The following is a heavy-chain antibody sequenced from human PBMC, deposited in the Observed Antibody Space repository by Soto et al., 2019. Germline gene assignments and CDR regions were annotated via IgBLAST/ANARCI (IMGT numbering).Heavy chain of an antibody. CDR3: ARGSTWQGRASFDP. J-gene: IGHJ5*02. Sequence: SDTLSLTYRVSGGAISNSTYYWGWIRQPPGKRLEWIGSASFSGSKYDNPSLKSRVTCSIDTSKTLISLKLSSVTAADTAVYYCARGSTWQGRASFDPWGQGTLVTVSS. CDR2: ASFSGSK. D-gene: IGHD6-13*01. V-gene: IGHV4-39*01. CDR1: GGAISNSTYY.